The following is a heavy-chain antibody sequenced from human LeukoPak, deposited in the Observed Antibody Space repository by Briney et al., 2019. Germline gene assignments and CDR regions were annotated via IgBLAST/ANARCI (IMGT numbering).Heavy chain of an antibody. V-gene: IGHV3-7*01. CDR1: GFTFSSYW. Sequence: GGSLRLSCAASGFTFSSYWMSWVRQAPGKGLEWVANIKKDGSEKYYVDSVKGRFTISRDNAKTSLYLQMNSLRAEDTAVYYCAREPSYSSSWYTTCDHWGQGILVTVSP. D-gene: IGHD6-13*01. CDR3: AREPSYSSSWYTTCDH. CDR2: IKKDGSEK. J-gene: IGHJ5*02.